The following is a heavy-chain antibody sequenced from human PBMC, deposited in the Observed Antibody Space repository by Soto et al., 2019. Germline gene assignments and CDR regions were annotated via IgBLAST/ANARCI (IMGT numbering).Heavy chain of an antibody. CDR1: GFTFSSFA. D-gene: IGHD6-19*01. Sequence: QVQVVESGGGVVQPGRSLRLSCAPSGFTFSSFAFHWVRQAPGKGLEWVTAISYNGINIYYADSVKGRFTISRDNSKNTLYLQMNSLRAEDTARYYCARGGAVASSWYFDLWGRGTLVTVSS. J-gene: IGHJ2*01. CDR2: ISYNGINI. CDR3: ARGGAVASSWYFDL. V-gene: IGHV3-30-3*01.